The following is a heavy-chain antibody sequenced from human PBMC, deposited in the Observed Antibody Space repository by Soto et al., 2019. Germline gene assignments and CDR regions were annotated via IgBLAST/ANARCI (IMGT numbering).Heavy chain of an antibody. CDR3: ARGRYCLTGRCFPNWFDS. Sequence: SETLSLTCSVSGDSISNLDYFWAWIRQPPGQALEYIGYIYKSAATYYNPSFESRVAISVDTLKSQFSLNVTSVTAADTAVYFCARGRYCLTGRCFPNWFDSWGQGALVTVSS. J-gene: IGHJ5*01. CDR1: GDSISNLDYF. CDR2: IYKSAAT. D-gene: IGHD7-27*01. V-gene: IGHV4-30-4*01.